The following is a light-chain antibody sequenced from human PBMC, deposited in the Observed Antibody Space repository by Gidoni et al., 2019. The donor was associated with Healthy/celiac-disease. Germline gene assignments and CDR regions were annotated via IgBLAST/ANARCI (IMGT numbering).Light chain of an antibody. CDR1: QSVSSY. J-gene: IGKJ4*01. CDR3: QQRSNWHPLT. Sequence: EIVLTQSPATLSLSPGGRATLSCRASQSVSSYLAWYQQKPGQAPRLLIYDASNRATGIPARFSGSGSGTDFTLTISSLEPEDFAVYYCQQRSNWHPLTFGGGTKVEIK. V-gene: IGKV3-11*01. CDR2: DAS.